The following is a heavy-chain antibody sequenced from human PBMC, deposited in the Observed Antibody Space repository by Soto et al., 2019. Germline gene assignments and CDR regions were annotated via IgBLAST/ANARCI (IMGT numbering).Heavy chain of an antibody. Sequence: GGSLRLSCAVSGFTLSSYGMQWVRQAPGKGLEWVAVISYDGSNKYYGESVKGRFTISRDNLKNTLYLQMNSLRAEDTAVYYCAKDFKRGTADYWGQGTLVTVSS. D-gene: IGHD1-1*01. CDR1: GFTLSSYG. V-gene: IGHV3-30*18. CDR2: ISYDGSNK. J-gene: IGHJ4*02. CDR3: AKDFKRGTADY.